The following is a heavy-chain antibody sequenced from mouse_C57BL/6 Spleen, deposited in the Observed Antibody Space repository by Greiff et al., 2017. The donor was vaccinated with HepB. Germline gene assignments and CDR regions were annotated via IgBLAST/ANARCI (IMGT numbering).Heavy chain of an antibody. CDR2: IDPSDSYT. J-gene: IGHJ3*01. Sequence: QVQLQQPGAELVRPGPSVKLSCKASGYTFTSYWMHWVKQRPGQGLEWIGVIDPSDSYTNYNQKFKGKATLTVDTSSSTAYMQLSSLTSEDSAVYYCARGGAWFAYWGQGTLVTVSA. V-gene: IGHV1-59*01. CDR3: ARGGAWFAY. CDR1: GYTFTSYW.